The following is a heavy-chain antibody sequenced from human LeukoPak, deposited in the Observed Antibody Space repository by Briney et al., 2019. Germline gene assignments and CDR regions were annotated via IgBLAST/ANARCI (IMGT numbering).Heavy chain of an antibody. CDR3: AKCGLYSYGLYYY. Sequence: GGSLRLSCAASGFTFSSYGMHWVRQAPGKGLEWVAFIRYDGSNKYYADSVKGRFTISRDNSKNTLYLQMNSLRAEDTAVYYCAKCGLYSYGLYYYWGQGTLVTVSS. CDR1: GFTFSSYG. J-gene: IGHJ4*02. V-gene: IGHV3-30*02. D-gene: IGHD5-18*01. CDR2: IRYDGSNK.